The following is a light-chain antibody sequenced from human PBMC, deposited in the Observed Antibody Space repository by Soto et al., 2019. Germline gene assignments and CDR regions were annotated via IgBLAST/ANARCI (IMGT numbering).Light chain of an antibody. V-gene: IGLV1-44*01. CDR3: AAWDDSLNASYV. Sequence: TVTVSCSGSSSNIGSNTVNWYQQLPGTAPKLLIYSNNQRPSGVPDRFSGSKSGTSASLAISGLQSEDEADYYCAAWDDSLNASYVFGTGTRSPS. CDR1: SSNIGSNT. J-gene: IGLJ1*01. CDR2: SNN.